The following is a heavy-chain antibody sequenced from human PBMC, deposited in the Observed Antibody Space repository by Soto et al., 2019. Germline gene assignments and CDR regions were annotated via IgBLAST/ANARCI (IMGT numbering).Heavy chain of an antibody. CDR2: INPNSGAT. J-gene: IGHJ4*02. CDR1: GYTFIGYY. D-gene: IGHD6-13*01. CDR3: ARGSRIAAAGTLIDY. Sequence: ASVKVSCKASGYTFIGYYLHWVRQAPGQGLEWMGWINPNSGATNYAQKFQGRVTMTRDTSITTAYMELSRLRSDDTAVYYCARGSRIAAAGTLIDYWGQGTLVTVSS. V-gene: IGHV1-2*02.